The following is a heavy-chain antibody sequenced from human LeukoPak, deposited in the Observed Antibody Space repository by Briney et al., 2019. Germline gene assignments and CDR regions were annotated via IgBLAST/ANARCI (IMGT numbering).Heavy chain of an antibody. J-gene: IGHJ4*02. D-gene: IGHD1-26*01. V-gene: IGHV3-15*01. CDR2: IKSKTDGGTT. CDR1: GFTFSNAW. Sequence: GGSLRLSCAASGFTFSNAWMSWVRQAPGKGLEWVGRIKSKTDGGTTDYAAPVKGRFTISRDDSKNTLYLQMNSLKTEDTAVYYCTTDLVGVPRVDYWGQGTLVTVSS. CDR3: TTDLVGVPRVDY.